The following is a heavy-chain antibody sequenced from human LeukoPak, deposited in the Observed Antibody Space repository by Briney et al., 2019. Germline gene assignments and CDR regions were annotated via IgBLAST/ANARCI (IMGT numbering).Heavy chain of an antibody. CDR1: GYTLTELS. D-gene: IGHD3-10*01. CDR3: ASNAYYPTSFDY. CDR2: FDPEDGET. J-gene: IGHJ4*02. Sequence: ASVKVSCKVSGYTLTELSMHWVRQAPGKGLEWMGGFDPEDGETIYAQKFQGRVTMTEDTSTDTAYMELSSLRSEDTAVYYCASNAYYPTSFDYWGQGTLVTVSS. V-gene: IGHV1-24*01.